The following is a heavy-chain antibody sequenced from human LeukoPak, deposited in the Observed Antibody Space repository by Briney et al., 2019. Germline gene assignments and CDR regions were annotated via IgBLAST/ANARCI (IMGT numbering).Heavy chain of an antibody. V-gene: IGHV1-8*03. Sequence: GASVKVSCKASGYTFTSYDINWVRQATGQGLEWMGWMNPNSGNTGYAQKFQGRVTITRNTSISTAYMELSSLRSDDTAVYYCARDLPWFGDLGSNYWSQGTLVTVSS. CDR3: ARDLPWFGDLGSNY. D-gene: IGHD3-10*01. J-gene: IGHJ4*02. CDR1: GYTFTSYD. CDR2: MNPNSGNT.